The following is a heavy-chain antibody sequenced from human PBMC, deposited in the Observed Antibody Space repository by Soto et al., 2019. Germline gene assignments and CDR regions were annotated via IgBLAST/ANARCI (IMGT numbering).Heavy chain of an antibody. J-gene: IGHJ4*02. V-gene: IGHV4-31*03. CDR3: AREYYSSGSSFDY. D-gene: IGHD3-10*01. CDR2: ITYSGST. CDR1: GGSVSSGGYY. Sequence: QVQLQESGPGLVKPSQTLSLTCTVSGGSVSSGGYYWSWLRQHPGKGLEWIGYITYSGSTYYNPSLKCRPIISLDTSRNHFSLELSSVTAADTAVYYCAREYYSSGSSFDYWGQGTLVTVSS.